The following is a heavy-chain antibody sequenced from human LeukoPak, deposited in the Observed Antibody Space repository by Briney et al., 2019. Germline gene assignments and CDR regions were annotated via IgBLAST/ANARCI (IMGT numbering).Heavy chain of an antibody. CDR3: ARAYCVGDCTVLHIYFDN. D-gene: IGHD2-21*02. V-gene: IGHV1-2*02. J-gene: IGHJ4*02. CDR2: INPNSGGT. Sequence: ASVKVSCKASGYTFTGYYMHWVRQAPGQGLEWMGWINPNSGGTNYAQKFQGRVTMTRDTSISTAYMELSRLRSDETAVYYCARAYCVGDCTVLHIYFDNWGQGTLVTVSS. CDR1: GYTFTGYY.